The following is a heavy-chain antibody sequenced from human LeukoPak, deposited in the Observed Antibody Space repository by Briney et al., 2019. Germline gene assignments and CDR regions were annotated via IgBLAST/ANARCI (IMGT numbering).Heavy chain of an antibody. D-gene: IGHD1-26*01. Sequence: SETLSLTCAVYGVSFSGYYWSWIRQPPGKGLEWIGEINHSGSTNYNPSLKSRVTISVDTSKNQFSLKLSSVTAADTAVYYCARGVLVGATRKFDYWGQGTLVTVSS. CDR2: INHSGST. J-gene: IGHJ4*02. V-gene: IGHV4-34*01. CDR3: ARGVLVGATRKFDY. CDR1: GVSFSGYY.